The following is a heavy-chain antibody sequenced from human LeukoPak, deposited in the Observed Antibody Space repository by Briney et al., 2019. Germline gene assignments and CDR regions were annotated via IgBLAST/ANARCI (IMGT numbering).Heavy chain of an antibody. V-gene: IGHV4-61*02. D-gene: IGHD3-10*01. Sequence: SETLSLTCTVSGGSISSGSYYWSWIRQPAGKGLEWVGRTYTSGSTIYNPSLGSRVTISLDPSKNQFSLKLSSVTAADTAVYYCARDSSLSGWFDPWGQGTLVTVSS. J-gene: IGHJ5*02. CDR2: TYTSGST. CDR1: GGSISSGSYY. CDR3: ARDSSLSGWFDP.